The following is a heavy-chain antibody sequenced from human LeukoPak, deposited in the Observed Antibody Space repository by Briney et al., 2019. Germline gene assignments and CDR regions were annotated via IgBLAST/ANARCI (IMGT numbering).Heavy chain of an antibody. Sequence: PGGSLRLACAASGFTFSNAWMSWVRQAPGKGLEWAGRIKRKTDGGTTDYAAPVKGRFTISRDDSKNTLYLQMNSLKTEDTAVYYCTTDPYYYDSSAYTSDYWGQGTLVTVSS. CDR1: GFTFSNAW. J-gene: IGHJ4*02. V-gene: IGHV3-15*01. D-gene: IGHD3-22*01. CDR3: TTDPYYYDSSAYTSDY. CDR2: IKRKTDGGTT.